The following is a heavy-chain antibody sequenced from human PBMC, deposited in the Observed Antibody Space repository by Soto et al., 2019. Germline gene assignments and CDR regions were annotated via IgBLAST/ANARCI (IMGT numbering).Heavy chain of an antibody. CDR3: ARGTYQYYDSSGVQNRFDP. Sequence: QVQLQESGPGLVQPSQTLSLTCTVSGGSISSGGFYWSWIRQHPEKGLEWIGWIYHSGNTYYNPSLKRRVPLLEDTSKNQFSLKLTSVTAADTAVYYCARGTYQYYDSSGVQNRFDPWGQGTLVTVSS. CDR1: GGSISSGGFY. CDR2: IYHSGNT. J-gene: IGHJ5*02. D-gene: IGHD3-22*01. V-gene: IGHV4-31*03.